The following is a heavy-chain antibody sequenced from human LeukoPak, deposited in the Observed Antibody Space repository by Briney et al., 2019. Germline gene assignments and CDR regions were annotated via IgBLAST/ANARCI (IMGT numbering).Heavy chain of an antibody. V-gene: IGHV4-61*05. Sequence: PSETLSLTCTVSGGSISSSSYYWSWIRQPPGKGLEWIGYIYYSGSTNYNPSLKSRVTISVDTSKNQFSLKLSSVTAADTAVYYCARHQILAAAVFAGEYNWFDPWGQGTLVTVSS. CDR3: ARHQILAAAVFAGEYNWFDP. CDR1: GGSISSSSYY. J-gene: IGHJ5*02. CDR2: IYYSGST. D-gene: IGHD6-13*01.